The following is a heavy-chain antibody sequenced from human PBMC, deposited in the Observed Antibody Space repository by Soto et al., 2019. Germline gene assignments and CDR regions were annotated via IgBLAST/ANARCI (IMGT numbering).Heavy chain of an antibody. D-gene: IGHD2-2*01. CDR2: VSGSGGNT. CDR1: GFTFSSYA. V-gene: IGHV3-23*01. J-gene: IGHJ4*02. Sequence: GGSLRLSCAASGFTFSSYAMNWVRQAPGKGLEWVSVVSGSGGNTSYADSVQGRFTISRDNPKNTLYLQMNSLRAEDTAMYYCAKARCSTTNCYVPDYWGQGTLVTVSS. CDR3: AKARCSTTNCYVPDY.